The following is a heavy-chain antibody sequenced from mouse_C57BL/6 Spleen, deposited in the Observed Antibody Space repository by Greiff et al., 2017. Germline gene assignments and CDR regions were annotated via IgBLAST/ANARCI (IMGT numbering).Heavy chain of an antibody. CDR3: ARPGYYGITAWFAY. D-gene: IGHD1-1*01. CDR2: ISSGSSTI. Sequence: EVMLVASGGGLVKPGGSLKLSCAASGFTFSDYGMHWVRQAPEKGLEWVAYISSGSSTIYSADTVKGRFTISRDNAKNTLFLQMTSLRSEDTALYYCARPGYYGITAWFAYWGQGTLVTVSA. CDR1: GFTFSDYG. J-gene: IGHJ3*01. V-gene: IGHV5-17*01.